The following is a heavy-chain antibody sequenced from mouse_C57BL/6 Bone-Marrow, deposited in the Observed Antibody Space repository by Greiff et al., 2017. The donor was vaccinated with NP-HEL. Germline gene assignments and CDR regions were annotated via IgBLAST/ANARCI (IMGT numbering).Heavy chain of an antibody. CDR1: GYAFTNYL. J-gene: IGHJ1*03. D-gene: IGHD1-1*01. CDR2: INPGSGGT. Sequence: VQLQQSGAELVRPGTSVKVSCKASGYAFTNYLIEWVKQRPGQGLEWIGVINPGSGGTNYNEKFKGKATLTADKSSSTAYMQLSSLTSEDSAVDFCARDYGSSYWYFDVWGTGTTVTVSS. CDR3: ARDYGSSYWYFDV. V-gene: IGHV1-54*01.